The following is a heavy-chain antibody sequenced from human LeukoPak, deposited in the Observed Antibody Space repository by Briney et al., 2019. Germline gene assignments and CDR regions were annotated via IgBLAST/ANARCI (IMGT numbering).Heavy chain of an antibody. D-gene: IGHD6-13*01. V-gene: IGHV3-48*01. CDR1: GFTFSSYT. J-gene: IGHJ4*02. Sequence: GGSLRLSCAASGFTFSSYTMNWVRQAPGKGLEWVSYISYSGGTIYYVDSVKGRFTTSRDNAKNSLYLQMNSLRAEDTAIYYCAREGVAALRYWGQGTLVTVSS. CDR2: ISYSGGTI. CDR3: AREGVAALRY.